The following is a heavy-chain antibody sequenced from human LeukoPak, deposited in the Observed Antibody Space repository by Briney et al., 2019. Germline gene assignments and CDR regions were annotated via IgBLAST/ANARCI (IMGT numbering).Heavy chain of an antibody. Sequence: GSLRLSCAASGFTFSSYSMNWVRQAPGKGLEWIGSIYYSGSTYYNPSLKSRVTISVDTSKNQFSLKLSSVTAADTAVYYCARAAYYYDSSGYYYGAFDIWGQGTMVTVSS. CDR3: ARAAYYYDSSGYYYGAFDI. D-gene: IGHD3-22*01. CDR2: IYYSGST. V-gene: IGHV4-39*07. CDR1: GFTFSSYS. J-gene: IGHJ3*02.